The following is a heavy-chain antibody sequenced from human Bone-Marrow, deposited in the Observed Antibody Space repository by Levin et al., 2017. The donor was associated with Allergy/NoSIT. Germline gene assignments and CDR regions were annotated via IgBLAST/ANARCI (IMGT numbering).Heavy chain of an antibody. D-gene: IGHD3-10*01. Sequence: SVKVSCKASGGTFSSYPISWVRQAPGQGLEWMGRIIPILGIANYAQKLQGRVTITADKSTSTAYMELSSLRSEDTAVYYCATPIWFGEFDDAFDIWGQGTMVTVSS. CDR2: IIPILGIA. J-gene: IGHJ3*02. V-gene: IGHV1-69*02. CDR1: GGTFSSYP. CDR3: ATPIWFGEFDDAFDI.